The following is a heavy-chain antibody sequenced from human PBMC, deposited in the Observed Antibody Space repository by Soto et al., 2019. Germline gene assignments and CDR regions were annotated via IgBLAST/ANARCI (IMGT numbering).Heavy chain of an antibody. CDR3: ARQASRVTSARYFDH. CDR1: GGSISSYY. V-gene: IGHV4-59*08. CDR2: IYYSGST. J-gene: IGHJ4*02. D-gene: IGHD4-17*01. Sequence: SETLSLTCTVSGGSISSYYWSWIRQPPGKGLEWIGYIYYSGSTNYNPSLKSRVTISVDTSKNQFSLKLSSVTAADTAVYYCARQASRVTSARYFDHWGQGTLVTVSS.